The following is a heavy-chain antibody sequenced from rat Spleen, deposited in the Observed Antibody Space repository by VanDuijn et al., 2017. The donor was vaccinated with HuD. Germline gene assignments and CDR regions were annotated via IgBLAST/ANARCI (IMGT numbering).Heavy chain of an antibody. J-gene: IGHJ2*01. CDR2: ISSGGST. CDR3: TGGGGVD. D-gene: IGHD1-11*01. V-gene: IGHV2S12*01. Sequence: QVQLKESGPGLVQPSQTLSLTCTVSGFSLTSYHVSWVRQPPGKGLEWIAAISSGGSTYYNSALKSRLSISRDTSKSQVFLKMNSLQTEDTAIYFCTGGGGVDWGQGVMVTVSS. CDR1: GFSLTSYH.